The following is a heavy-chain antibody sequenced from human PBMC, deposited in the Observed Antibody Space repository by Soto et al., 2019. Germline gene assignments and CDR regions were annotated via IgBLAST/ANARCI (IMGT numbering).Heavy chain of an antibody. CDR2: ISAYNGNT. CDR3: AREIPAYCGGDCSDY. Sequence: QVQLVQSGAEVKKPGASVKVSCKASGYTFTSYGISWVRQAPGQGLEWMGWISAYNGNTNYAQKLQGRVTMTTDTSXXTAYMELRSLRSDDTAVYYCAREIPAYCGGDCSDYWGQGTLVTVSS. J-gene: IGHJ4*02. V-gene: IGHV1-18*01. CDR1: GYTFTSYG. D-gene: IGHD2-21*02.